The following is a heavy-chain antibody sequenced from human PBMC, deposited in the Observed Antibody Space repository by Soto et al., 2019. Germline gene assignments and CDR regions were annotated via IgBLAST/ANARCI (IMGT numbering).Heavy chain of an antibody. D-gene: IGHD3-22*01. CDR1: GFTFSSYA. CDR3: ARDGENLYDSSGYYYFDY. J-gene: IGHJ4*02. V-gene: IGHV3-30-3*01. Sequence: PGGSLRLSCAASGFTFSSYAMHWVRQAPGKGLEWVAVISYDGSNKYYADSVKGRFTISRDNSKNTLYLQMNSLRAEDTAVYYCARDGENLYDSSGYYYFDYWGQGTLVTVSS. CDR2: ISYDGSNK.